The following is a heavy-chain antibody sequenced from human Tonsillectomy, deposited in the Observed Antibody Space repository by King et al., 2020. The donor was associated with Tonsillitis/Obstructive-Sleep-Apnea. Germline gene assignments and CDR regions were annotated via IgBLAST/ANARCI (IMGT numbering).Heavy chain of an antibody. CDR2: IDHSGST. J-gene: IGHJ3*02. D-gene: IGHD6-6*01. V-gene: IGHV4-34*01. Sequence: VQLQQWGAGLLKPSETLSLTCAVYGGSFSGYYWSWIRQPPGKGLEWIGEIDHSGSTNYNPSLKSRVTISVDTSKNLFSLKLSSVTAAYTAVYYCARASEAFDIWGQGTMVTVSS. CDR1: GGSFSGYY. CDR3: ARASEAFDI.